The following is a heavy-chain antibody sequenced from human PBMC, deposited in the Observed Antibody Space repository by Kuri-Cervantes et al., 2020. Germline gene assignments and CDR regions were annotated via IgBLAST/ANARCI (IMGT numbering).Heavy chain of an antibody. D-gene: IGHD3-9*01. CDR2: MNPNSGNT. Sequence: ASVKVSCKASGYTFTSYDINWVRQATGQGLEWMGWMNPNSGNTGYAQKFQGRVTMTRNTSISTAYMELSSLRSEDTAVYYCARAQGGIFFPYYGMDVWGQGTMVTVSS. CDR3: ARAQGGIFFPYYGMDV. J-gene: IGHJ6*02. CDR1: GYTFTSYD. V-gene: IGHV1-8*01.